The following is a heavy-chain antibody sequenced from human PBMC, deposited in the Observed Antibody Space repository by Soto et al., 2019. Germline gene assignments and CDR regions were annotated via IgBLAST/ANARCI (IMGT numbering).Heavy chain of an antibody. J-gene: IGHJ3*02. Sequence: EVQVVETGGGLIQPGGSLRLSCAASGFTVSSSYMSWVRQAPGRGLEWGSVIYGGGSTYYADSVKGRFTISRDNSKNTLYLQMNSLRAEDTAVYYCAREVPGDNGVLDIWGQGTMVTVSS. CDR3: AREVPGDNGVLDI. D-gene: IGHD1-20*01. CDR1: GFTVSSSY. V-gene: IGHV3-53*02. CDR2: IYGGGST.